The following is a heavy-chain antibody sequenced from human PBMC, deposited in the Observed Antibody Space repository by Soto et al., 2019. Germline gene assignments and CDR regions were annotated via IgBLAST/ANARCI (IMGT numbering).Heavy chain of an antibody. Sequence: DVQLVGSGGVVVQPGGSLRLSCAASGFTFDDYTMHWVRQAPGKGLEWVSLISWDGGRTYYADSVKGRFTISRDNSKNALYLQMSSLRTEDTALYYCAKAGAVEFEGLDYWGQGTLVTVSS. J-gene: IGHJ4*02. D-gene: IGHD6-19*01. CDR2: ISWDGGRT. CDR3: AKAGAVEFEGLDY. CDR1: GFTFDDYT. V-gene: IGHV3-43*01.